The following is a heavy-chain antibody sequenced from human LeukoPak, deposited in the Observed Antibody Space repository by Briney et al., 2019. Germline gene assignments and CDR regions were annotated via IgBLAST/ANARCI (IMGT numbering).Heavy chain of an antibody. D-gene: IGHD5-18*01. J-gene: IGHJ4*02. CDR1: GFTFDDYA. V-gene: IGHV3-9*01. CDR3: AKDIGYSSGSFDY. CDR2: ISWNSGSI. Sequence: GRSLRLSCAASGFTFDDYAMHWVRQAPGKGLEWVSGISWNSGSIGYADCVKGLFTISRDNAKNSVYLQMNSLRAEDTALYYCAKDIGYSSGSFDYWGQGTLVTVSS.